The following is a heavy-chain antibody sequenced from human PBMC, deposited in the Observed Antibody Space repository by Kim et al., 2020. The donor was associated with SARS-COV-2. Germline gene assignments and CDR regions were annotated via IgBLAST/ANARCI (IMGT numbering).Heavy chain of an antibody. D-gene: IGHD1-26*01. Sequence: GGSLRLSCAASGFTFSSYSMNWVRQAPGKGLEWVSSISSSSSYIYYADSVKGRFTISRDNAKNSLYLQMNSLRAEDTAVYYCARDRYYNDYYYYMGVWGKGTTVTVSS. CDR2: ISSSSSYI. CDR3: ARDRYYNDYYYYMGV. J-gene: IGHJ6*03. V-gene: IGHV3-21*01. CDR1: GFTFSSYS.